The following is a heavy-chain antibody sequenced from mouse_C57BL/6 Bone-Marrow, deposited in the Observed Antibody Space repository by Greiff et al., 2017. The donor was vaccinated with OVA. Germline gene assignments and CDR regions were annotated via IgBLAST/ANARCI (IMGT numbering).Heavy chain of an antibody. CDR2: ISSGGDYI. V-gene: IGHV5-9-1*02. CDR3: TRLLEANDY. Sequence: EVQVVESGAGLVKPGGSLKLSCAASGFTFSSYDMSWVRQTPEKRLEWVAYISSGGDYIYYADTVKGRFNISRDNARNTLYLQMSSLKSEDTAMYYCTRLLEANDYWGQGNAVTVTS. J-gene: IGHJ4*01. CDR1: GFTFSSYD. D-gene: IGHD1-1*01.